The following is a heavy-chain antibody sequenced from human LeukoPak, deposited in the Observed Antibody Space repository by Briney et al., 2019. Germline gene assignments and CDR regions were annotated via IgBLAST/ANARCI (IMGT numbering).Heavy chain of an antibody. Sequence: SQTLSLTCTVSGGSISSGDYYWSWIRQPPGKGLEWIGYIYYSGSTYYNPSLKSRVTISVDTSKNQFSLKLSSATAADTAVYYCAREPYYYYDSSGDAFDIWGQGTMVTVSS. J-gene: IGHJ3*02. D-gene: IGHD3-22*01. CDR2: IYYSGST. CDR1: GGSISSGDYY. V-gene: IGHV4-30-4*01. CDR3: AREPYYYYDSSGDAFDI.